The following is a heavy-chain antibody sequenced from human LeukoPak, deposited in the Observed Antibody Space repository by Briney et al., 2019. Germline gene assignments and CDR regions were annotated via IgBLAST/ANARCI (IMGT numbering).Heavy chain of an antibody. D-gene: IGHD1-26*01. Sequence: PGGSLRLSCAASGFTFSSYSMNWVRQAPGKGLEWVSSISSSSSYIYYADSVKGRFTISRDNAKNSLYLQMNSLRAEDTAVYYCARAFSGSYYYYYYMDVWGKGTTVTISS. J-gene: IGHJ6*03. CDR1: GFTFSSYS. V-gene: IGHV3-21*01. CDR2: ISSSSSYI. CDR3: ARAFSGSYYYYYYMDV.